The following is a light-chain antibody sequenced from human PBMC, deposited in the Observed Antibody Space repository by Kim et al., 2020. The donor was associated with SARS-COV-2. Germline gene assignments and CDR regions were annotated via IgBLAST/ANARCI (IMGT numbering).Light chain of an antibody. CDR3: QAWDSSTYVV. CDR2: QDS. J-gene: IGLJ2*01. V-gene: IGLV3-1*01. Sequence: SYELTQPPSVSVSPGQTASITCSGDKLGDKYACWYQQKPGQSPVLVIYQDSKRPSGIPERFSGSNSGNTATLTISGTQAMDEADYYCQAWDSSTYVVCGGGTQLTVL. CDR1: KLGDKY.